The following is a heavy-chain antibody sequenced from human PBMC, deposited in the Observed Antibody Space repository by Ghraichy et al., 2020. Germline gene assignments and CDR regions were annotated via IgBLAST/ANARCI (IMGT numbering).Heavy chain of an antibody. J-gene: IGHJ4*02. CDR2: IYYSGST. CDR3: ARDRRYGSGSLTYYFDY. CDR1: GGSISNSSYY. Sequence: SETLSLTCTVSGGSISNSSYYWGWIRQPPGKGLEWIGSIYYSGSTYYNPSLKSRVTISVDTSKNQFSLKLSSVTAADTAVYYCARDRRYGSGSLTYYFDYWGQGTLVTVSS. V-gene: IGHV4-39*07. D-gene: IGHD3-10*01.